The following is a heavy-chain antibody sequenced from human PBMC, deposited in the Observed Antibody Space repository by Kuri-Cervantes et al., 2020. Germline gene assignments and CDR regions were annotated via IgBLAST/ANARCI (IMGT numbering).Heavy chain of an antibody. CDR1: GFSLSTSGVG. CDR3: AHKFGYESIGYYSENFDY. J-gene: IGHJ4*02. Sequence: SGPTLVKPTQTLTLTCTFSGFSLSTSGVGVGWIRQPPGKALEWLALIYWDDDKRYSPSLKSRLTITKDTSKNQVVLTMTNMDPVDTATYYCAHKFGYESIGYYSENFDYWGQGTLVTVSS. D-gene: IGHD3-22*01. V-gene: IGHV2-5*02. CDR2: IYWDDDK.